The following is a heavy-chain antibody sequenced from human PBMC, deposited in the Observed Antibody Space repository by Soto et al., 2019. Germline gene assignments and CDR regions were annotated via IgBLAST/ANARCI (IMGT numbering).Heavy chain of an antibody. J-gene: IGHJ6*02. Sequence: QVQLVESGGGVVQPGRSLRLSCAGSGFSFSSYVVHWVRQAPGKGLEWVAVMSYDESKINYADSVKGRFTISRDNSKNTFFLQLNGLRPEDTAVYFCAKDRGSGTLRYYGMDVWGQGTTVTVS. CDR1: GFSFSSYV. CDR3: AKDRGSGTLRYYGMDV. D-gene: IGHD3-10*01. V-gene: IGHV3-30*18. CDR2: MSYDESKI.